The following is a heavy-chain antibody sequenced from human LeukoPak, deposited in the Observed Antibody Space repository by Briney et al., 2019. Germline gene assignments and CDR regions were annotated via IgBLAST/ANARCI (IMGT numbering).Heavy chain of an antibody. D-gene: IGHD3-16*01. CDR3: ARDNRGKYAIDY. CDR2: LSHDENNE. CDR1: GFTFKIHV. J-gene: IGHJ4*02. Sequence: GRSLRLSCTGLGFTFKIHVMHWVRQAPGKGLEWVAFLSHDENNENHADSVKGRFTVSRDNSKSTLYLQMNSLRPEDTAVYYCARDNRGKYAIDYWGQGTLVTVSS. V-gene: IGHV3-30*04.